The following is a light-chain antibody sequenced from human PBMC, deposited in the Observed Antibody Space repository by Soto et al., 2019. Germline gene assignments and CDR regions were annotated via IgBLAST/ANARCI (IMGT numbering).Light chain of an antibody. CDR1: SSDVGGYNY. CDR2: DVS. J-gene: IGLJ1*01. Sequence: SAFTEPATVSGAPGQSITTSCTGTSSDVGGYNYVSWYQQHPGRAPKLLIYDVSNRPSGVSNRFSGSKSGNTASLTISCLQAEDEADYYCNSYRSSSTRYAFGSGTKVTV. CDR3: NSYRSSSTRYA. V-gene: IGLV2-14*03.